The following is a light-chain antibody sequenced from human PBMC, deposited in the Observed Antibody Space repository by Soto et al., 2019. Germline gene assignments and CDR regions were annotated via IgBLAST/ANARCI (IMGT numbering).Light chain of an antibody. CDR2: KAS. CDR1: QSIMIY. J-gene: IGKJ1*01. Sequence: DIQMTQSPSSLSASVGDRGTITCRASQSIMIYVNWYHQKPGKAPKLLIYKASSLESGVPSRFSGSGSGTEFTLNISSLQPDDFATYYCQQYNSYSTFGQGTKVDIK. V-gene: IGKV1-5*03. CDR3: QQYNSYST.